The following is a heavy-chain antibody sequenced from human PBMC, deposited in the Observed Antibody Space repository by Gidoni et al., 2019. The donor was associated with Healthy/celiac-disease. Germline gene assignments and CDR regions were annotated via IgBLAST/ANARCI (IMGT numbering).Heavy chain of an antibody. J-gene: IGHJ5*02. CDR2: ISYDGSNK. Sequence: QVQLVESGGGVVQPGRSLRLSCAASGFPFSSSGMHWVRQAPGKGLEWVEVISYDGSNKYYAESVKGRFTISRDNSKNTLYLQMNSLRAEETAVYYCAKDRKIARQAFGAMNWFDPWGQGTLVTVSS. CDR3: AKDRKIARQAFGAMNWFDP. CDR1: GFPFSSSG. D-gene: IGHD3-10*01. V-gene: IGHV3-30*18.